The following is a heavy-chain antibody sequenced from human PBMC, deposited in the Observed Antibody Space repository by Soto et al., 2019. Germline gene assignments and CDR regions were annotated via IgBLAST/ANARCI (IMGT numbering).Heavy chain of an antibody. Sequence: SETLSLTCTVSGGSISSGGYYWSWIRQHPGKGLEWIGYIYYSGSTYYNPSLKSRVTISVDTSKNQFSLKLSSVTAADTAVYYCARVQLMVYDYWGQRTLVTVSS. CDR3: ARVQLMVYDY. D-gene: IGHD2-8*01. V-gene: IGHV4-31*03. CDR2: IYYSGST. CDR1: GGSISSGGYY. J-gene: IGHJ4*02.